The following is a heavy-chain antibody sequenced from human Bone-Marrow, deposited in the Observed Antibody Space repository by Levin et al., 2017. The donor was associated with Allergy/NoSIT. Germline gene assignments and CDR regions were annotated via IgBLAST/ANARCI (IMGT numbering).Heavy chain of an antibody. V-gene: IGHV3-23*01. CDR1: GFSFSNYA. CDR3: ARDYSSSFQYFQH. D-gene: IGHD6-13*01. CDR2: ISGSGGRT. Sequence: GESLKISCAGSGFSFSNYAMSWVRQAPGGGLEWVSAISGSGGRTYYADSLKGRFTISRDNSKNTLDLQMRNVRVEDTAVYYCARDYSSSFQYFQHWGQGTLVIASS. J-gene: IGHJ1*01.